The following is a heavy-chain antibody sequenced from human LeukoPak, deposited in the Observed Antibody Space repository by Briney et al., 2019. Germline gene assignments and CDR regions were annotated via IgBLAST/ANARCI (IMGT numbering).Heavy chain of an antibody. CDR1: GGSISSYY. Sequence: SETLSLTCTVSGGSISSYYWSWIRQPPGKGLEWIGYIYYSGSTNYNPSLKSRVTISVDTSKNQFSLKLSSVTAADTAVYYCARLYVFPGINPWYFDLWGRGTLVTVSS. CDR2: IYYSGST. V-gene: IGHV4-59*08. CDR3: ARLYVFPGINPWYFDL. J-gene: IGHJ2*01. D-gene: IGHD1-14*01.